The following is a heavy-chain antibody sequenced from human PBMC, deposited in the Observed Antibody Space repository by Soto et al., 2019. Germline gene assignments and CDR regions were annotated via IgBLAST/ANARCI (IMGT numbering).Heavy chain of an antibody. CDR1: GGTFSSYA. D-gene: IGHD3-3*01. CDR2: IIPIFGTA. V-gene: IGHV1-69*13. J-gene: IGHJ6*02. CDR3: ARALRFLEIYYYYGMDV. Sequence: ASVKVSCKASGGTFSSYAISWVRQAPGQGLEWMGGIIPIFGTANYAQKFQGRVTITADESTSTAYMELSSLRSEDTAVYYCARALRFLEIYYYYGMDVWGQGTTVTVSS.